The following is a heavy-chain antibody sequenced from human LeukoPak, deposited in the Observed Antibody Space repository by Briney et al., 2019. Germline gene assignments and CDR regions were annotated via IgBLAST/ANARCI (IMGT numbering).Heavy chain of an antibody. CDR1: GGSFSDYY. CDR2: INHSGST. V-gene: IGHV4-34*01. Sequence: SETLSLTCAVYGGSFSDYYWSWIRQPPGKGLEWIGEINHSGSTNYNPSLKSRVTISVDTSKNQFSLKLSSVTAADTAVYYCARHGGDGYKHFDYWGQGTLVTVSS. J-gene: IGHJ4*02. CDR3: ARHGGDGYKHFDY. D-gene: IGHD5-24*01.